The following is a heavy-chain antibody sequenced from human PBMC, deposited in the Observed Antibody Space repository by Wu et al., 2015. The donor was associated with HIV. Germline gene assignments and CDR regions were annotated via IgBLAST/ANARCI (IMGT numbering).Heavy chain of an antibody. CDR1: GYTFTTSD. J-gene: IGHJ4*02. D-gene: IGHD5-12*01. V-gene: IGHV1-2*02. CDR3: ARSHKWLQLRYQGNFDY. Sequence: QVQLVQSGAEVKKPGASVKVSCKASGYTFTTSDIHWVRQASGQGLEWMGWINPKSGGTNYAQDFQGRLTMTRDTSITTVYMELKELTSEDTAMYFCARSHKWLQLRYQGNFDYWGRGNSGHRLL. CDR2: INPKSGGT.